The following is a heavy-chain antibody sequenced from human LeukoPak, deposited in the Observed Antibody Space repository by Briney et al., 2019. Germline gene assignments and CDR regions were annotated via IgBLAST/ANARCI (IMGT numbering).Heavy chain of an antibody. CDR3: ARNPPIVATIGWDDASDI. J-gene: IGHJ3*02. V-gene: IGHV1-69*04. CDR1: GGTFSSYA. D-gene: IGHD5-12*01. CDR2: IIPILGIA. Sequence: SVKVSCKASGGTFSSYAISWVRQAPGQGLEWMGRIIPILGIANYAQKFQGRVTITADKSTSTAYMELSSLRSEDTAVYYCARNPPIVATIGWDDASDIWGQGTMVTVSS.